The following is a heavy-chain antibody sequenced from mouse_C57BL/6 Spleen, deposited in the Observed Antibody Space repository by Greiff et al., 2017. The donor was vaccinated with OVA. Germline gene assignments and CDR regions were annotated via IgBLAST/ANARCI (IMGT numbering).Heavy chain of an antibody. D-gene: IGHD3-2*02. Sequence: QVQLKQPGAELVRPGTSVKLSCKASGYTFTSYWMHWVKQRPGQGLEWIGVIDPSDSYTNYNQKFKGKATLTVDTSSSTAYMQLSSLTSEDSAVYYCARTPAQATLYYFDYWGQGTTLTVSS. CDR2: IDPSDSYT. CDR3: ARTPAQATLYYFDY. J-gene: IGHJ2*01. V-gene: IGHV1-59*01. CDR1: GYTFTSYW.